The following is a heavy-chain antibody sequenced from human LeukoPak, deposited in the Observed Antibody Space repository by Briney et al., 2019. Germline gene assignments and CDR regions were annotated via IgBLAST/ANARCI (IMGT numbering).Heavy chain of an antibody. V-gene: IGHV4-59*07. CDR2: IYYSGST. Sequence: SSDTLSLTCTVSGDSISGYYWNWIRQPPGKGLEGIGYIYYSGSTNYNHSHKSRVTMSGDTTNNQIPLKKAYVTAADTAVYYCVRYKYYGNSGAYVDVFDIWGQGTMVTVSS. J-gene: IGHJ3*02. D-gene: IGHD3-22*01. CDR3: VRYKYYGNSGAYVDVFDI. CDR1: GDSISGYY.